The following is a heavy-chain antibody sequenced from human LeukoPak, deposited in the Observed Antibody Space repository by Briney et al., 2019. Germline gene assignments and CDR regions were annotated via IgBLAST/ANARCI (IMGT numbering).Heavy chain of an antibody. CDR1: GFTFSSYW. CDR2: INTDGSST. CDR3: ARDSGYSYGAPDAFDI. Sequence: PGGSLRLSCAASGFTFSSYWMHWVRQAPGKGLVWVSRINTDGSSTSYADSVKGRFTISRDNAKNTLYLQMNSLRAEDTAVYYCARDSGYSYGAPDAFDIWGQGTMVTVSS. J-gene: IGHJ3*02. V-gene: IGHV3-74*01. D-gene: IGHD5-18*01.